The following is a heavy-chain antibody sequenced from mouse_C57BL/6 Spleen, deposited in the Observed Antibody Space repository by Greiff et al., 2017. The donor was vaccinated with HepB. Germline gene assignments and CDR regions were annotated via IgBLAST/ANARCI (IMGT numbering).Heavy chain of an antibody. Sequence: EVQLQQSGPELVKPGASVKISCKASGYTFTDYYMNWVKQSHGKSLEWIGDINPNNGGTSYNQKFKGKATLTVDKSSSTAYMELRSLTSEDSAVYYCAREEVPGRSYAMDYWGQGTSVTVSS. J-gene: IGHJ4*01. CDR1: GYTFTDYY. D-gene: IGHD2-14*01. CDR2: INPNNGGT. CDR3: AREEVPGRSYAMDY. V-gene: IGHV1-26*01.